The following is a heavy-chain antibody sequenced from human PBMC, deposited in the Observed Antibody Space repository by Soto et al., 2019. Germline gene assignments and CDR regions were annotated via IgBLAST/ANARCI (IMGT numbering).Heavy chain of an antibody. CDR2: IVVGSGDT. CDR3: AADPITLDYYGMDV. V-gene: IGHV1-58*02. CDR1: GFTFTTST. J-gene: IGHJ6*02. D-gene: IGHD5-12*01. Sequence: QMQLVQSGPEVKKPGTSVKVSCKASGFTFTTSTMQWVRQARGQRLEWIGWIVVGSGDTNYAQKFQERVIITRDMXXSTAYMELSSLRSEDTAVYYCAADPITLDYYGMDVWGQGTTVTVSS.